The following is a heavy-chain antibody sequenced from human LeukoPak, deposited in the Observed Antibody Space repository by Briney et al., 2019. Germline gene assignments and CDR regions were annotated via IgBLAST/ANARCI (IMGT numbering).Heavy chain of an antibody. V-gene: IGHV4-39*07. CDR3: ARDLLLSTVFDP. Sequence: SETLSLTCNVSGVSISSSSYYWGWVRQPPGKGLEWIGSIYSSGSTYYNSSLKSRVTISIDTSKNQFSLKLSSVTAADTAVYYCARDLLLSTVFDPWGQGTLVTVSS. D-gene: IGHD3-10*01. CDR1: GVSISSSSYY. CDR2: IYSSGST. J-gene: IGHJ5*02.